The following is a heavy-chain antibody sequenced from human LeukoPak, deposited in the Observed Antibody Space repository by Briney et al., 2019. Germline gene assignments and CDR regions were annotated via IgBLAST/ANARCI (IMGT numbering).Heavy chain of an antibody. CDR3: ARDGSGWSLDY. CDR1: GYTFTGDY. CDR2: IHPNSGGT. Sequence: GASVKVSCKASGYTFTGDYIHWVRQAPGQGLEWMGCIHPNSGGTNYAQNFQGRVTMTRDTSISTAYMELSRLRSDDTAVYYCARDGSGWSLDYWGQGTLVTVSS. V-gene: IGHV1-2*02. D-gene: IGHD6-19*01. J-gene: IGHJ4*02.